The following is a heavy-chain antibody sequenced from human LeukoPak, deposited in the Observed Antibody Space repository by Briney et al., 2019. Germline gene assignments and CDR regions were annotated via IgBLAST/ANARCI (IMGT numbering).Heavy chain of an antibody. J-gene: IGHJ4*02. CDR3: TSLSLGSNYEFWA. V-gene: IGHV1-69*01. D-gene: IGHD1-26*01. Sequence: SVKVSCKTSGGSFTTYAINWVRQAPGQGLEWMGGIVPVFGSATYAQNFQGRVTITADESTSTSYMDLSSLISDDTAMYYRTSLSLGSNYEFWAWGQGTLVTVSS. CDR2: IVPVFGSA. CDR1: GGSFTTYA.